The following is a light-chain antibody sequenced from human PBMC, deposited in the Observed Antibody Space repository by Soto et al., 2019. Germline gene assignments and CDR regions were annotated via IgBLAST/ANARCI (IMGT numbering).Light chain of an antibody. CDR1: QSVSSN. CDR2: GAS. J-gene: IGKJ1*01. Sequence: EVVITQSPATLSLSPGERATLSCRASQSVSSNLAWYQQKPGQAPRLLIYGASTRATGIPARFSGSGSGTEFTLTISSLPSEDFAVYYCQQFNNWPWTFGQGTKVDIK. CDR3: QQFNNWPWT. V-gene: IGKV3-15*01.